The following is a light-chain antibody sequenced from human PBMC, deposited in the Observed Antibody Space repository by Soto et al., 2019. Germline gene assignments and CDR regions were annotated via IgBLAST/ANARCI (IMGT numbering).Light chain of an antibody. V-gene: IGLV7-43*01. CDR3: LLYYGGAWV. Sequence: QTVVTQEPSLTVSPGGTVTLTCASSTGAVTGGYYPNWFQQKPGQPPRALIYSTSHKHSWTPARFSGSLLGGKAALTLSGVQPEDEAEYYCLLYYGGAWVFGGGTKLTV. J-gene: IGLJ3*02. CDR1: TGAVTGGYY. CDR2: STS.